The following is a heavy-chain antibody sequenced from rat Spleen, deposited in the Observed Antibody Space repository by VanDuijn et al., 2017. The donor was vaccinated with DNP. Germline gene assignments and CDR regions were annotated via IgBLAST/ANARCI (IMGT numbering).Heavy chain of an antibody. CDR1: GFTFNNYW. Sequence: EVQLVESGGDLVQPGRSLKLSCVASGFTFNNYWMTWIRQVPGKGLEWVASITSSGGSTYYPDSVKGRFTISRDNAKNTLYLQMNSLRSEDTATYYCARTAYGYSWYFDFWGPGTMVTVSS. V-gene: IGHV5-31*01. CDR2: ITSSGGST. D-gene: IGHD1-7*01. CDR3: ARTAYGYSWYFDF. J-gene: IGHJ1*01.